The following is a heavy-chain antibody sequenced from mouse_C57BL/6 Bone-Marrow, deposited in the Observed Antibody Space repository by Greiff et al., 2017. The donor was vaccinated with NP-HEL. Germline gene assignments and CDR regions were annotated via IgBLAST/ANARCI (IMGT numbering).Heavy chain of an antibody. D-gene: IGHD1-1*01. Sequence: QVQLQQSGAELVKPGASVKVSCKASGYTFTSYWMHWVKQRPGQGLEWIGRIHPSDRDTTYNQKFKGKATLTVDKSSSTAYMQLSSLTSEDSAVDYCAMRGSWYFDVWGTGTTVTVSS. V-gene: IGHV1-74*01. CDR3: AMRGSWYFDV. CDR1: GYTFTSYW. J-gene: IGHJ1*03. CDR2: IHPSDRDT.